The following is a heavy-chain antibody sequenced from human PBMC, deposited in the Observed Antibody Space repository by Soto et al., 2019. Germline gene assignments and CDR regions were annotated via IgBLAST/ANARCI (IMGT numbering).Heavy chain of an antibody. J-gene: IGHJ4*02. CDR3: AGGSSGYDFDY. CDR2: INAGNGNT. D-gene: IGHD3-22*01. V-gene: IGHV1-3*01. CDR1: GYTFTSYA. Sequence: QVRLVQSGAEVKKPGASVKVSCKASGYTFTSYAMHWVRQAPGQRLEWMGWINAGNGNTKYSQKFQGRVTITRDTSASTTYMELSSVSSEDTAVYYCAGGSSGYDFDYWGQGTLVTVSS.